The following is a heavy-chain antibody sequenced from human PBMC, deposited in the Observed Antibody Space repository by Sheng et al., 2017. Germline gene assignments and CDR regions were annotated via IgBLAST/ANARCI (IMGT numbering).Heavy chain of an antibody. CDR3: AKLPERPCGDSGCHYF. CDR1: TLSFSTDI. Sequence: EVLLLESGGGLVQPGGSLRLSCAASTLSFSTDIMFWVRQTPGRGLEWVSVIDAYGHTTIYADSVKGRFTISRDNSKKTVYLQMNSLTVEDTALYYCAKLPERPCGDSGCHYFWGQGTLVTVSS. J-gene: IGHJ4*02. CDR2: IDAYGHTT. V-gene: IGHV3-23*01. D-gene: IGHD1-26*01.